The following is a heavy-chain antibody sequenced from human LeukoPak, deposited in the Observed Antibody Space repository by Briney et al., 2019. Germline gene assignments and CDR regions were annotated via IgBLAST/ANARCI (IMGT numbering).Heavy chain of an antibody. D-gene: IGHD1-26*01. V-gene: IGHV1-2*02. CDR3: ATSVRWELSDY. Sequence: ASVKVSCKPSGYTFTRYYMHWVRQSPGQGRGWMGWINPNSGGTNYAQKFQGRVTMTRDTSISTAYMELSRLRSDDTAVYYCATSVRWELSDYWGQGTLVTVSS. J-gene: IGHJ4*02. CDR2: INPNSGGT. CDR1: GYTFTRYY.